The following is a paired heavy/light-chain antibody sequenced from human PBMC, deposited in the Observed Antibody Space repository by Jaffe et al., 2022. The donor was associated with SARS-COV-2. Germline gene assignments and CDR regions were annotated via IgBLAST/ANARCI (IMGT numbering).Heavy chain of an antibody. D-gene: IGHD3-16*01. CDR3: TRAVGPFDI. CDR2: IWYDGSIK. J-gene: IGHJ3*02. Sequence: QEQLVESGGGVVQPGRSLRLSCSASGFTFSTYGMHWVRQTPGKGLEWVAVIWYDGSIKYYADFVKGRFTISRDNSQDMLYLQLNSLRVEDTGVYFCTRAVGPFDIWGQGTLVTVSS. CDR1: GFTFSTYG. V-gene: IGHV3-33*03.
Light chain of an antibody. J-gene: IGKJ2*01. V-gene: IGKV3-15*01. CDR2: RAS. Sequence: EIVLTQSPAALSVSPGERATLSCRASQSVSSNLAWYQQRPGQAPRLLVYRASTRATGLPAKFSGSGSGTEFTLTISSLQSEDFAVYWCQQYDKWPHTFGQGTKVEIK. CDR1: QSVSSN. CDR3: QQYDKWPHT.